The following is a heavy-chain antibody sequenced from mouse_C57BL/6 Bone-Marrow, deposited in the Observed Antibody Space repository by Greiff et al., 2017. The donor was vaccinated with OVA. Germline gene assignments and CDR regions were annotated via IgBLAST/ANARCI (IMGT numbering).Heavy chain of an antibody. V-gene: IGHV1-50*01. CDR1: GYTFTSYW. Sequence: QVQLQQPGAELVKPGASVKLSCKASGYTFTSYWMQWVKQRPGQGLEWIGEIDPSDSYTNYNPKFKGKATLTVDTSSSTAYMQLSSLTSEDSAVYYCARSRQLRLHFDYWGQGTTLTVSS. CDR2: IDPSDSYT. CDR3: ARSRQLRLHFDY. J-gene: IGHJ2*01. D-gene: IGHD3-2*02.